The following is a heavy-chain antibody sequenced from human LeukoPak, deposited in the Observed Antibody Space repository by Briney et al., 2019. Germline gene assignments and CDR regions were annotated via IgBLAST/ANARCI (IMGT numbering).Heavy chain of an antibody. CDR3: AKVRGTGYRGYYFDY. CDR2: ISGSGGST. Sequence: GGSLRLSCAASGFTFSSYAVSWVRQAPGKGLERVSAISGSGGSTYYADSVKGRFTISRDNSKNTLYLQMNSLRAEDTAVYYCAKVRGTGYRGYYFDYWGQGTLVTVSS. J-gene: IGHJ4*02. CDR1: GFTFSSYA. D-gene: IGHD3-10*01. V-gene: IGHV3-23*01.